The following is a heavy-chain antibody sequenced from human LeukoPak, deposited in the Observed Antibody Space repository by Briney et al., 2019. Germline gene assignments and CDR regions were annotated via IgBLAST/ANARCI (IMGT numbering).Heavy chain of an antibody. J-gene: IGHJ4*02. Sequence: GGSLRLSCVASGFTFNTYSMNWVRQAPGKRLEWVSSISSSSTYIYYADSVQGRFTISRDNAKNSLYLQMNSLRAEDTAVYYCARVLYDYYDSSGYHLPDYWGQGTLVTVSS. CDR1: GFTFNTYS. CDR3: ARVLYDYYDSSGYHLPDY. D-gene: IGHD3-22*01. V-gene: IGHV3-21*01. CDR2: ISSSSTYI.